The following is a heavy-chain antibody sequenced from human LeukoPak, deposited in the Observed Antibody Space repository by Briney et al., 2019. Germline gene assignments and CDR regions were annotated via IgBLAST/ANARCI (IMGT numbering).Heavy chain of an antibody. Sequence: SETLSLTCTVSGGSISSSGDYWGWIRQAPGKGLEWIGSIYYHENTYYNSSLKSRVTISVDTSKNQFSLKLSSVTAADTAGYFCPRGGWNKFDYWGQGPLVTVSS. J-gene: IGHJ4*02. D-gene: IGHD3-22*01. V-gene: IGHV4-39*07. CDR3: PRGGWNKFDY. CDR2: IYYHENT. CDR1: GGSISSSGDY.